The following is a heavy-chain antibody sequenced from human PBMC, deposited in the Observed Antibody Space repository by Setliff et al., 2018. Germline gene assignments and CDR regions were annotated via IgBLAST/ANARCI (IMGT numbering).Heavy chain of an antibody. Sequence: ETLSLTCAVSGYSISSGFSWLWIRQSPGKGLEWIGRILFSGDTYYNPSLNSRVTISADTSKNQFSLNLSSVTAADTAVYYCARDNRARHYMDVWGKGTTVTVSS. J-gene: IGHJ6*03. CDR2: ILFSGDT. D-gene: IGHD3-10*01. V-gene: IGHV4-38-2*02. CDR1: GYSISSGFS. CDR3: ARDNRARHYMDV.